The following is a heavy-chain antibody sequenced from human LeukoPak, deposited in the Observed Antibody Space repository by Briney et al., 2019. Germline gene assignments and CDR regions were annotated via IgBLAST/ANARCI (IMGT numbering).Heavy chain of an antibody. V-gene: IGHV3-30*02. D-gene: IGHD2-2*01. CDR3: AKEDCSSTSCLGFY. CDR2: IRYDGSNK. CDR1: GFTFSSYS. Sequence: PGGSLRLSCAASGFTFSSYSMHWVRQAPGKGLEWVAFIRYDGSNKYYADSVKGRFTISRDNSKNTLYLQMNSLRAEDTAVYYCAKEDCSSTSCLGFYWGQGTLVTVSS. J-gene: IGHJ4*02.